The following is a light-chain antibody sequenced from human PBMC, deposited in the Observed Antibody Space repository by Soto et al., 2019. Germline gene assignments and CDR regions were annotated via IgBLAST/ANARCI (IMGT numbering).Light chain of an antibody. J-gene: IGLJ1*01. V-gene: IGLV2-14*03. CDR3: YSYTTTSTYV. CDR2: DVS. CDR1: NRDIGAYNY. Sequence: QSVLTQPASVSGSPGQSITISCTGKNRDIGAYNYVSWYQQHPPKAPKLMIYDVSNRPSGVSSRFPGSKSGNTASLTISGLQAEDEADYYCYSYTTTSTYVFGTGTKVTVL.